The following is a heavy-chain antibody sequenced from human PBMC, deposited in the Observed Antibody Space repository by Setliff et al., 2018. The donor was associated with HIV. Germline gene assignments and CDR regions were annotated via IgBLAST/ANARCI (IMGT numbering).Heavy chain of an antibody. CDR2: FYYNGDS. CDR3: ARGPGTPQITMVLGFYLDV. J-gene: IGHJ6*03. D-gene: IGHD3-10*01. Sequence: SETLSLTCTVSGDSVNDRSYFWGWIRQPPGKGLEWIGTFYYNGDSRYNPSLKSRVTISVDTSKNQFSLNLNSVTAADTAVYYCARGPGTPQITMVLGFYLDVWGKGTTVTVSS. V-gene: IGHV4-39*01. CDR1: GDSVNDRSYF.